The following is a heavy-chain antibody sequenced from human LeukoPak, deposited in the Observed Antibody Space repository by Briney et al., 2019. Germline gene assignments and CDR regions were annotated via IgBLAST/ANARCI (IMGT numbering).Heavy chain of an antibody. CDR3: ASQWELHPAF. CDR1: GFTFSRYS. CDR2: ITSSGSAI. D-gene: IGHD1-26*01. V-gene: IGHV3-48*01. Sequence: GGSLRLSCAASGFTFSRYSMDWVRQAPGKGLEWLSYITSSGSAIYYADSVRGRFTISRDNAKKSLYLQMNSLRVEDTAVYYCASQWELHPAFWGQGTLVTVSS. J-gene: IGHJ4*02.